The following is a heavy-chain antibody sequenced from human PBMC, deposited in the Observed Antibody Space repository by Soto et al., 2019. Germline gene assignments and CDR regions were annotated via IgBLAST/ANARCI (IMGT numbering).Heavy chain of an antibody. CDR1: GGSFSGYY. J-gene: IGHJ5*02. D-gene: IGHD3-3*01. CDR2: INHSGST. V-gene: IGHV4-34*01. Sequence: KTSETLSLTCAVYGGSFSGYYWSWIRQPPGKGLEWIGEINHSGSTNYNPSLKSRVTISVDTSKNQFSLKLSSVTAADTAVYYCARGRRRITIFGVVRNGFDPWGQGTLVTVSS. CDR3: ARGRRRITIFGVVRNGFDP.